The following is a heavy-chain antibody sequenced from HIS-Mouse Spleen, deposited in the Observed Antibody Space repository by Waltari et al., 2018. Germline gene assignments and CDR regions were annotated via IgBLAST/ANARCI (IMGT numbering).Heavy chain of an antibody. CDR3: ARSGFVAAAGTIDY. V-gene: IGHV6-1*01. CDR2: KYYRSQWYN. D-gene: IGHD6-13*01. J-gene: IGHJ4*02. CDR1: GDSVSSNRAA. Sequence: QVQLQQSGPGLVKPSQTLSLTCAISGDSVSSNRAAWNWIRPPPSRGLEWLGRKYYRSQWYNDYAVSVKSRITINPDTSKHQFSLQLNSVTPEDTAVYYCARSGFVAAAGTIDYWGQGTLVTVSS.